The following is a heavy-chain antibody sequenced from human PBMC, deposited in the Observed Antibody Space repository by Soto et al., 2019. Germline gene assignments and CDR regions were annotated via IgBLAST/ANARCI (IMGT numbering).Heavy chain of an antibody. CDR1: GFTFNSYG. CDR3: AIDAQWLAYFDY. Sequence: QVQLVESGGGVVQPGRSLGLSCAASGFTFNSYGMHWVRQAPGKGLEWVAVISYDGSSKYYGDTVKGRFTISRDNFKNTLYLQMDSLRAEDTAVYYCAIDAQWLAYFDYWGQGTLVTVSS. V-gene: IGHV3-30*03. CDR2: ISYDGSSK. D-gene: IGHD6-19*01. J-gene: IGHJ4*02.